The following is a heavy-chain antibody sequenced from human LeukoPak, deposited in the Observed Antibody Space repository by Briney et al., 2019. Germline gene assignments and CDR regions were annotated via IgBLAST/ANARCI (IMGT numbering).Heavy chain of an antibody. V-gene: IGHV3-23*01. J-gene: IGHJ4*02. CDR3: AKSMRIAAAGTGVDY. D-gene: IGHD6-13*01. CDR2: ISGSGGST. CDR1: GFTFSNYA. Sequence: GGSLRLSCAASGFTFSNYAMSWVRQAPGKGLEWVSAISGSGGSTYYADSVKGRFTISRDNSKNTLYLQMNSLRAEDTAVYYCAKSMRIAAAGTGVDYWGQGTLVTVSS.